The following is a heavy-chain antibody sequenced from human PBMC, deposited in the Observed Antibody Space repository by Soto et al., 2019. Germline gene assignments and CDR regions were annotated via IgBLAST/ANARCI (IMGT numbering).Heavy chain of an antibody. CDR3: ARGPDIVATISDFDY. CDR2: INHSGST. Sequence: SETLSLTCAVYGGSFSGYYWSWIRQPPGKGLEWIGEINHSGSTNYNPSLKSRVTISVDTSKNQFSLKLSSVTAADTAVYYCARGPDIVATISDFDYWGQGTLVTVSS. J-gene: IGHJ4*02. D-gene: IGHD5-12*01. CDR1: GGSFSGYY. V-gene: IGHV4-34*01.